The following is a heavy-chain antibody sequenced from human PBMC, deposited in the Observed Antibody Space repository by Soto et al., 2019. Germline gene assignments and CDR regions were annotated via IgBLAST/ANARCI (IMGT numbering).Heavy chain of an antibody. CDR2: ISSSSSYI. Sequence: EVQLVESGGGLVKPGGSLRLSCAASGFTFSSYSMNWVRQAPGKGLEWVSSISSSSSYIYYADSVKGRFTISRDNAKNSLYLQMNSLRAEDTAVYYCATDYADYVGRDYWGQGTLVTVSS. CDR3: ATDYADYVGRDY. J-gene: IGHJ4*02. V-gene: IGHV3-21*01. CDR1: GFTFSSYS. D-gene: IGHD4-17*01.